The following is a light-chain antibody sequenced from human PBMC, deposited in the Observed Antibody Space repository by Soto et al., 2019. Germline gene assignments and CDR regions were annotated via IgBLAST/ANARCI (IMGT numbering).Light chain of an antibody. CDR2: DAS. Sequence: EFVLTQSPATLSLSPGEGASLSCWASQSVGTYMAWYQHKPGQPPRLLIYDASKRATGIPARFSGSGSGTNFTFTISSLEPAAFALYFCQLCSSWPPYTFAQGTKVEMK. CDR1: QSVGTY. J-gene: IGKJ2*01. V-gene: IGKV3-11*01. CDR3: QLCSSWPPYT.